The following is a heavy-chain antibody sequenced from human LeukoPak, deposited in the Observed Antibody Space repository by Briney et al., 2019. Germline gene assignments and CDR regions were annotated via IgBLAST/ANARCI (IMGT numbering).Heavy chain of an antibody. V-gene: IGHV3-23*01. Sequence: PGGSLRLSCAASGFTFSSYAMSWVRQAPGKGLEWVSAISGSGGSTYYADSVKGRFTISRDNAKNSLYLQMNSLRAEDTAVYYCARSSGYYNYWGQGTLVTVSS. CDR3: ARSSGYYNY. CDR2: ISGSGGST. D-gene: IGHD3-22*01. CDR1: GFTFSSYA. J-gene: IGHJ4*02.